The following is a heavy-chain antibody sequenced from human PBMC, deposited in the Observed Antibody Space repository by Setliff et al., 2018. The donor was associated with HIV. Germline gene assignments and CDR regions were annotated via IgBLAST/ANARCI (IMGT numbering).Heavy chain of an antibody. J-gene: IGHJ4*02. D-gene: IGHD6-19*01. CDR2: ISWNSGSV. V-gene: IGHV3-9*01. CDR3: ARAVAGYAYYFDH. CDR1: DYS. Sequence: DYSMHWVRQVPGKGPEWVATISWNSGSVAYADSVKGRFTISRDTAKNTLYLQMNSLRAEDTAVYYCARAVAGYAYYFDHWGQGTLVTVSS.